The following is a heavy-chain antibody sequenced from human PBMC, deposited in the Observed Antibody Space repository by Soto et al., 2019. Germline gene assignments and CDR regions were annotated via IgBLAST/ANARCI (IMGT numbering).Heavy chain of an antibody. CDR1: GFSIISYY. Sequence: SDPLSHTWLVSGFSIISYYLIWIRQPPGKGLEWIGHIYYSGSTNYNPSLKSRVTISVDTSKNHFSMKLSSVTAADTAVYYCARSSPRVVSPWDYWGQGTLVTVSS. J-gene: IGHJ4*02. D-gene: IGHD3-3*01. CDR3: ARSSPRVVSPWDY. V-gene: IGHV4-59*01. CDR2: IYYSGST.